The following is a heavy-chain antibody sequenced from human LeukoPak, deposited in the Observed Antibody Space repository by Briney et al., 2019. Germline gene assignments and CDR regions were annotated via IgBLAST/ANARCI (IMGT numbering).Heavy chain of an antibody. CDR2: ISGSGGST. CDR1: GFTVSTNS. J-gene: IGHJ3*02. V-gene: IGHV3-23*01. CDR3: AKEWSITMIVVVTTCAFDI. Sequence: GGSLRLSCTVSGFTVSTNSMSWVRQAPGKGLEWVSAISGSGGSTYYADSVKGRFTISRDNSKNTLYLQMNSLRAEDTAVYYCAKEWSITMIVVVTTCAFDIWGQGTMVTVSS. D-gene: IGHD3-22*01.